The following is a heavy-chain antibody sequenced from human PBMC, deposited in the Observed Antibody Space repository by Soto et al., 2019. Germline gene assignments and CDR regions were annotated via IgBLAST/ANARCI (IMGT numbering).Heavy chain of an antibody. CDR1: GSIFHSFS. CDR3: ATELEFRRYFDY. J-gene: IGHJ4*02. V-gene: IGHV3-30*04. D-gene: IGHD1-1*01. CDR2: ISYDGSRQ. Sequence: GGSLRLSCVASGSIFHSFSMNWVRQTPDKGLEWVAVISYDGSRQYYGDSVKGRFTISRDNSKNTLYLQMNSLRPEDTAVYYCATELEFRRYFDYWGQGTLVTVSS.